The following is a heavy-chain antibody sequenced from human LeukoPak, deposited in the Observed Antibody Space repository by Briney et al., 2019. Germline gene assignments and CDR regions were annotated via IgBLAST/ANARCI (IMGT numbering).Heavy chain of an antibody. CDR3: ARHYSQVRFLEWLRFDP. Sequence: SETLSLTCTVSGGSISSSSYYWGWIRQPPGTGLEWIGSIYYSGSTYYNPSLKSRVTISVDTSKNQFSLKLSSVTAADTAVYYCARHYSQVRFLEWLRFDPWGQGTLVTVSS. CDR2: IYYSGST. D-gene: IGHD3-3*01. V-gene: IGHV4-39*01. CDR1: GGSISSSSYY. J-gene: IGHJ5*02.